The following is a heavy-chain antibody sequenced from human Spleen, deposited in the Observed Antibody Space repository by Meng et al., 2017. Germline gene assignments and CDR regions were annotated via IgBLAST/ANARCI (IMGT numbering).Heavy chain of an antibody. Sequence: GESLKISCAASGFTVSTTYMSWLRQAPGKRLEWVSIIYPDGSTHYPDSMKGRFTISRDNSKNTLFLQMNSLRPEDTAVYYCARWYYGSGSFLKAWFDPWGQGNRVTVSS. V-gene: IGHV3-66*02. J-gene: IGHJ5*02. D-gene: IGHD3-10*01. CDR2: IYPDGST. CDR3: ARWYYGSGSFLKAWFDP. CDR1: GFTVSTTY.